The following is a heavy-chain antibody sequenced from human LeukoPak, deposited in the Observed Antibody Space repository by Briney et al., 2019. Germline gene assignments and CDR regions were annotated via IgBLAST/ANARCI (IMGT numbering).Heavy chain of an antibody. CDR2: FYYTGST. CDR1: GGSISSNGYY. J-gene: IGHJ4*02. V-gene: IGHV4-39*02. Sequence: SETLSLTCTVSGGSISSNGYYWGWIRQPPGKGLEWIGSFYYTGSTFYSPSLKSRVTISVDTSKNQFSLKLSSVTAADTAVYYCAREWDYYDSSGYFDYWGQGTLVTVSS. CDR3: AREWDYYDSSGYFDY. D-gene: IGHD3-22*01.